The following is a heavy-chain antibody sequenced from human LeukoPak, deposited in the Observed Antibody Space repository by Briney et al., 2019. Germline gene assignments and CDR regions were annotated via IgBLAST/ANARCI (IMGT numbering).Heavy chain of an antibody. CDR1: GFTFSSYS. D-gene: IGHD6-6*01. V-gene: IGHV3-21*01. Sequence: GGSLRLSCAASGFTFSSYSMNWVRQAPGKGLEWVSSISSSSSYIYYADSVKGRFTISRDNTKNTLYLQMNSLRAEDTAVYYCAKGEYSSSPFDPWGQGTLVTVSS. CDR3: AKGEYSSSPFDP. J-gene: IGHJ5*02. CDR2: ISSSSSYI.